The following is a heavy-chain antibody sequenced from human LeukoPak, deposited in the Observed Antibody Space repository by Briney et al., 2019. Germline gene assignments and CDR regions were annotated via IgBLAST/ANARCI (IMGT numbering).Heavy chain of an antibody. CDR1: GFTFSSYW. D-gene: IGHD4-23*01. J-gene: IGHJ6*02. V-gene: IGHV3-7*01. CDR2: IKQDGSEK. CDR3: ARKLEGKDYYYGMDV. Sequence: GGSLRLSCAASGFTFSSYWMSWVRQAPGKGLEWVANIKQDGSEKYYVDSVKGRFTISRDNAKNSLYLRMNSLRAEDTAVYYCARKLEGKDYYYGMDVWGQGTTVTVSS.